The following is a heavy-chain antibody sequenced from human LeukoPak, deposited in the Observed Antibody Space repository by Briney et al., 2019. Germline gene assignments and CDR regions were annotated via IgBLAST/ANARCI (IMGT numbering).Heavy chain of an antibody. CDR1: GYTFTSYG. CDR2: ISAYNGNT. CDR3: ARDHYYDSSGYYYN. D-gene: IGHD3-22*01. V-gene: IGHV1-18*01. J-gene: IGHJ4*02. Sequence: ASVKVSCKASGYTFTSYGISWVRQAPGQGLEWMGLISAYNGNTNYAQKPQGRVTMTTDTSTSTAYMELRSLRSDDTAVYYCARDHYYDSSGYYYNWGQGTLVTVSS.